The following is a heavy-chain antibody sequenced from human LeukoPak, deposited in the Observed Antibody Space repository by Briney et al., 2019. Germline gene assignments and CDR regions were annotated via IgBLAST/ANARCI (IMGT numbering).Heavy chain of an antibody. CDR3: ARRAGAYSHPYDY. Sequence: AGGSLRLSCAASGLTVSSNSMSWVRQAPGKGLEWVSFIYSGGSTYYADSVKGRCTISRDNSKNTLYLQMNSLRADDTAVYYCARRAGAYSHPYDYWGQGTLVTVSS. J-gene: IGHJ4*02. V-gene: IGHV3-53*01. CDR1: GLTVSSNS. D-gene: IGHD4/OR15-4a*01. CDR2: IYSGGST.